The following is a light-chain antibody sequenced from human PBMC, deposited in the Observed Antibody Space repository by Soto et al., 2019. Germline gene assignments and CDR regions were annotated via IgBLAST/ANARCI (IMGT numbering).Light chain of an antibody. CDR1: SSNIGNNY. V-gene: IGLV1-51*02. CDR3: GTWANSLSIYV. CDR2: EDN. J-gene: IGLJ1*01. Sequence: QSVLTQPPSVSAAPGQKVTISCSGTSSNIGNNYVSWYQHFPGTAPKLLIYEDNKRPSEIPDRFSGSKSGTSATLGITGHQTGDEADYYCGTWANSLSIYVFATGTKVTVL.